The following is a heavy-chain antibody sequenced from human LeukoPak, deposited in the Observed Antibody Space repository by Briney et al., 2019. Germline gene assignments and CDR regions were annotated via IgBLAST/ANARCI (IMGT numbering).Heavy chain of an antibody. CDR3: ARDLLFSDAGYSSGWRAEYFHH. J-gene: IGHJ1*01. CDR1: GLTFSSHG. D-gene: IGHD6-19*01. CDR2: INGAGSTT. Sequence: GGSLRLSCAAPGLTFSSHGMPWFRKAPGKGLVWVSRINGAGSTTSYADSVKGRFTVSRDNAKNTLNLQMNSLRAEDTAVYYCARDLLFSDAGYSSGWRAEYFHHWGQGTLVTVSS. V-gene: IGHV3-74*01.